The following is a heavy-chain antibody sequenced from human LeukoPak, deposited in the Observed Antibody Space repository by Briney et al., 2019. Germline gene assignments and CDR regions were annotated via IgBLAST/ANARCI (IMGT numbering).Heavy chain of an antibody. J-gene: IGHJ4*02. D-gene: IGHD5-12*01. Sequence: SETLSLTCAVYGGSFSGYYWSWIRQPPGKGLEWIGEINHSRSTNYNPSLKSRVTISVDTSKNQFSLKLSSVTAADTAVYYCAREASGYGFGDWGQGTLVTVSS. CDR2: INHSRST. V-gene: IGHV4-34*01. CDR1: GGSFSGYY. CDR3: AREASGYGFGD.